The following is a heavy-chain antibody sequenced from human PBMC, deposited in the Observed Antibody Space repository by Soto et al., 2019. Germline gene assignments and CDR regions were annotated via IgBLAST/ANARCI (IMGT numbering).Heavy chain of an antibody. Sequence: SETLSLTCTVSGGSITTYYWSWIRQPPGRGLEWIGYNDYSGSATYNPSLRSRVTISGDTSKNQFSLKLSSVTAADTAVYYCASGHYRGFDNWGQGTLVTVSS. CDR1: GGSITTYY. J-gene: IGHJ4*02. CDR3: ASGHYRGFDN. CDR2: NDYSGSA. D-gene: IGHD1-26*01. V-gene: IGHV4-59*01.